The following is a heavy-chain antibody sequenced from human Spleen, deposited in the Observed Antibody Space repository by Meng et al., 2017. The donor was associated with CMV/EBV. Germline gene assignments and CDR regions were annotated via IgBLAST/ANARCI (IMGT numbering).Heavy chain of an antibody. CDR2: IQNDGNNK. Sequence: GESLKISCAASGFIFSSYGMHWVRQAPGKGLEWVAFIQNDGNNKYYTDSVKGRFTISRDNAKNTLYLQMNSLRAEDTAVYYCARDIDHRDYWGQGTLVTSPQ. CDR1: GFIFSSYG. V-gene: IGHV3-30*02. CDR3: ARDIDHRDY. J-gene: IGHJ4*02. D-gene: IGHD2-15*01.